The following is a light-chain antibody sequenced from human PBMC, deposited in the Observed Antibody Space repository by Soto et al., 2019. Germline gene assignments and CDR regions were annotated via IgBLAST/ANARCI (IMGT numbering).Light chain of an antibody. CDR1: QGISSY. J-gene: IGKJ4*01. CDR3: QQYDNLPLT. Sequence: IQLTQSPSSLSASIGDRVTISCRASQGISSYLAWYQQEPGKAPKLLIYGASTVRSGVPSRFSGSGSGTDFTFTISSLQPEDIATYYCQQYDNLPLTFGGGTKVDIK. V-gene: IGKV1-33*01. CDR2: GAS.